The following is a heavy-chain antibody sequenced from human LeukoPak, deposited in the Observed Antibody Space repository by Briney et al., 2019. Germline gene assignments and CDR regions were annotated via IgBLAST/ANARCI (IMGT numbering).Heavy chain of an antibody. Sequence: ASETLSLTCTVSGGSISSGSYYWSWIRQPAGKGLEWIGRIYTSGSTNYNPSLKSRVTISVDTSKNQFSLKLSSVTAADTAVYYCARAPSPRVEATNWFDPWGQGTLVTVSS. CDR2: IYTSGST. J-gene: IGHJ5*02. V-gene: IGHV4-61*02. D-gene: IGHD1-26*01. CDR3: ARAPSPRVEATNWFDP. CDR1: GGSISSGSYY.